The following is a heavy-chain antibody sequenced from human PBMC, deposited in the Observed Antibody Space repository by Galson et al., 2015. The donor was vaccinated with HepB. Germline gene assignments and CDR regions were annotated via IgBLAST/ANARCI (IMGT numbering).Heavy chain of an antibody. D-gene: IGHD1-1*01. CDR1: GDSITSGSQS. Sequence: TLSLTCTVSGDSITSGSQSWIWVRQPAGKGLEWIGRIYPSGATDYNPSLKSRITLSLDTSKSQFSLNLSSVTAADTATYYCATSPRSRERQGVFDFWGQGSLVIVSS. J-gene: IGHJ4*02. CDR3: ATSPRSRERQGVFDF. CDR2: IYPSGAT. V-gene: IGHV4-61*02.